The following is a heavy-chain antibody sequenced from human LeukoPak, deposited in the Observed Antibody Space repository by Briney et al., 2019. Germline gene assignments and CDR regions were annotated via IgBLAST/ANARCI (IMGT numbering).Heavy chain of an antibody. J-gene: IGHJ4*02. V-gene: IGHV3-23*01. D-gene: IGHD2-2*01. Sequence: GGSLRLTCAASGFTFSSYAMSWAPQAPGKGLEWVSAICGSGGSTYYADSVKGRFTISRDNSKNTLYLQMNSLRAEDTAVYYWAKGRRNCSSTSCYLDYWGQGTLVTVSS. CDR1: GFTFSSYA. CDR2: ICGSGGST. CDR3: AKGRRNCSSTSCYLDY.